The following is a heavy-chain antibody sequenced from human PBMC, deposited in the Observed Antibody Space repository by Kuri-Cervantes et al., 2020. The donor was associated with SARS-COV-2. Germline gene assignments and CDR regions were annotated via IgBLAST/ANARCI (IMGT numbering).Heavy chain of an antibody. CDR1: GGTFSSYA. Sequence: SVKVSCKASGGTFSSYAISWVRQAPGQGLEWMGGIIPIFGIPNYAQKFEGRVTITADESTSTAYMEMSSLRFEDTAVYFCARDVGYGGTSELDITYFDYWGQGTLVTVSS. CDR2: IIPIFGIP. CDR3: ARDVGYGGTSELDITYFDY. D-gene: IGHD4-23*01. V-gene: IGHV1-69*13. J-gene: IGHJ4*02.